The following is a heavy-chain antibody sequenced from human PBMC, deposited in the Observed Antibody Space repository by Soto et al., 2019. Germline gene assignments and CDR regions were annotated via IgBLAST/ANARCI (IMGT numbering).Heavy chain of an antibody. CDR1: SGPSSSHN. J-gene: IGHJ6*02. D-gene: IGHD1-1*01. Sequence: QVQLQQSGPGLVKPSETLSLTCSVSSGPSSSHNWGWIRQPPGRGLEWIGYVYSTGGTSYNPSLKRRVXXPADTSTNHISLPLTSVTAADTAVYYCVRQGIGNLHGLVDVWGQGTTVRVSS. V-gene: IGHV4-59*08. CDR2: VYSTGGT. CDR3: VRQGIGNLHGLVDV.